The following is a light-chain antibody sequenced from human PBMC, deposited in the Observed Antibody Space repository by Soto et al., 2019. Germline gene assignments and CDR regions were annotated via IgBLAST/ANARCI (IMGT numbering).Light chain of an antibody. CDR3: SSYAGSNTYV. CDR2: EVS. J-gene: IGLJ1*01. Sequence: QSALTQPPSASGSPGQAVSISCTGTSRDIGDYNYVSWYQQHPGKAPKLIIYEVSERPSGVPDRFSASKFANTASLTVAGLQAEDEADYYCSSYAGSNTYVFGSGTKLTVL. V-gene: IGLV2-8*01. CDR1: SRDIGDYNY.